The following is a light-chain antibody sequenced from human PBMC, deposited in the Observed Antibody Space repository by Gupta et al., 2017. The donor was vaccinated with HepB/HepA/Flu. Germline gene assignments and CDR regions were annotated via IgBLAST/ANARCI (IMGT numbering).Light chain of an antibody. J-gene: IGLJ2*01. Sequence: SALTQPASVSGSPGQSIPISCTGSSSDVGGFNSVSWYQQYPGRAPKLLIYDVSNRPSGVSYRFSGSKSGNTAALTISGLQAEDDADDYCSSFRTGSTLVVFGGGTKVTVL. V-gene: IGLV2-14*03. CDR3: SSFRTGSTLVV. CDR2: DVS. CDR1: SSDVGGFNS.